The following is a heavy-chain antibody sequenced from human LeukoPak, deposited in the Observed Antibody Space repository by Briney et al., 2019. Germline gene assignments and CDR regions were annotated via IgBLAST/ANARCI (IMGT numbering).Heavy chain of an antibody. D-gene: IGHD3-9*01. CDR3: ARAFGYDILTRFDP. V-gene: IGHV4-38-2*02. Sequence: SETLSLTCTVSGYSHSSGYYWGWIRQPPGKGLEWIGSIIHSGSTYYNPSLKSRVTISVDTSKNQFSLKLSSVTAADTAVYYCARAFGYDILTRFDPWGQGTLVTVSS. J-gene: IGHJ5*02. CDR1: GYSHSSGYY. CDR2: IIHSGST.